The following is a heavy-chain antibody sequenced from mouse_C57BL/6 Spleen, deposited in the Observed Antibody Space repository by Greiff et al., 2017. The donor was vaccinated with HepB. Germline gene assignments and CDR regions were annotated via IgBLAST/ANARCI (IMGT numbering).Heavy chain of an antibody. CDR3: ARRSWDGGYFDY. J-gene: IGHJ2*01. D-gene: IGHD4-1*01. V-gene: IGHV5-17*01. CDR1: GFTFSDYG. CDR2: ISSGSSTI. Sequence: DVMLVESGGGLVKPGGSLKLSCAASGFTFSDYGMHWVRQAPEKGLEWVAYISSGSSTIYYADTVKGRFTISRDNAKNTLFLQMTSLRSEDTAMYYCARRSWDGGYFDYWGQGTTLTVSS.